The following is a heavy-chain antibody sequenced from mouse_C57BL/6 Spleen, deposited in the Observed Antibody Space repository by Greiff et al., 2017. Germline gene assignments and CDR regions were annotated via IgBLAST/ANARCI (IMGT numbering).Heavy chain of an antibody. CDR2: INPSSGYT. V-gene: IGHV1-7*01. D-gene: IGHD1-1*01. CDR3: ARSTTTVVATGYFDV. J-gene: IGHJ1*03. CDR1: GYTFTSYW. Sequence: VMLVESGAELAKPGASVKLSCKASGYTFTSYWMHWVKQRPGQGLEWIGYINPSSGYTKYNQKFKDKATLTADKSSSTAYMQLSSLTYEDSAVYYCARSTTTVVATGYFDVWGTGTTVTVSS.